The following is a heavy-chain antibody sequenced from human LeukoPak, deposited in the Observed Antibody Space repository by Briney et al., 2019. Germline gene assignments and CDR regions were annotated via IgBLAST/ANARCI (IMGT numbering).Heavy chain of an antibody. CDR1: GGSISSYY. CDR3: ARERSDWFDP. CDR2: IYYSGST. Sequence: PSGTLSLTCTVSGGSISSYYWSWIRQPPGKGLEWIGYIYYSGSTNYNPFLKSRVTISVDTSKNQFSLKLSSVTAADTAVYYCARERSDWFDPWGQGTLVTVSS. V-gene: IGHV4-59*01. J-gene: IGHJ5*02.